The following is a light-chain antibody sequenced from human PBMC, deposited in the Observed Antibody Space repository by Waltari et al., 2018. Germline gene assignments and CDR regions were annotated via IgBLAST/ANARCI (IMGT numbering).Light chain of an antibody. Sequence: DIQMTQSPSSLSASVGDRVTVTCRARQGMSDYLNWLQPTPGKPHNLLISGAFLLQSGVPSSFNGSGSGTLFSLTISGLQPEDFATYYCQQSYLTPYTFGRGTKLEIK. CDR1: QGMSDY. J-gene: IGKJ2*01. CDR2: GAF. CDR3: QQSYLTPYT. V-gene: IGKV1-39*01.